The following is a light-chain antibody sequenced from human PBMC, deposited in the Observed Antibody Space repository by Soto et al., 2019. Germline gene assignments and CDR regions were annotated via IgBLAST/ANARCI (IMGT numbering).Light chain of an antibody. J-gene: IGKJ1*01. V-gene: IGKV3-15*01. CDR3: QQYNDWPTT. Sequence: EIVLTQSPATLSVSPGERATLSCRASQSLYSNLAWYQQKPGQAPRLLIYGASTRASGIPARFSGSGSGTEFALTLSSLQPEDFVVYYCQQYNDWPTTFGQGTKVEVK. CDR1: QSLYSN. CDR2: GAS.